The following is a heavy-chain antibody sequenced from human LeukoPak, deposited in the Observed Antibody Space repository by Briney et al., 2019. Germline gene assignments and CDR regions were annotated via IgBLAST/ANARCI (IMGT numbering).Heavy chain of an antibody. CDR3: ARQAQWLVNAYDY. CDR1: GFTFSRSW. J-gene: IGHJ4*02. Sequence: GGSLRLSCAASGFTFSRSWMSWVRQAPGKGLEWVANIKQDGSEKYYVDSVKGRFTISRDNAKNSLYLQMNSLRAEETAVYYCARQAQWLVNAYDYWGQGTPVTVSS. D-gene: IGHD6-19*01. V-gene: IGHV3-7*01. CDR2: IKQDGSEK.